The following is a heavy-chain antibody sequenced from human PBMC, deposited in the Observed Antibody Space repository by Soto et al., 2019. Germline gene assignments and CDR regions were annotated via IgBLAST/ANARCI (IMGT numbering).Heavy chain of an antibody. Sequence: QVQLVQSGAEVKKPGSSVKVSCTASGGTFSSDSFSWVRQAPGQGLEWMGGIIPLFDTPIYAQKFQDRVTITADESTSTAYMQLLSLRSGDTAVYYCARSGGLDRDFNYWGQGSLVTVSS. CDR3: ARSGGLDRDFNY. V-gene: IGHV1-69*12. D-gene: IGHD2-15*01. CDR2: IIPLFDTP. CDR1: GGTFSSDS. J-gene: IGHJ4*02.